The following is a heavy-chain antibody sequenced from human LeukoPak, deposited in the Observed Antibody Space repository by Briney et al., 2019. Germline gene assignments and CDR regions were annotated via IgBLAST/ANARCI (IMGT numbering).Heavy chain of an antibody. J-gene: IGHJ3*02. V-gene: IGHV4-34*01. CDR3: ASGFRWDAFDI. CDR1: GGSFSGYY. Sequence: SETLSLTCAVYGGSFSGYYWSWIRQPPGKGLEWIGEINHSGSTNYNPSLKSRVTISVDTSKNQFSLKLSSVTVADTAVYYCASGFRWDAFDIWGQGTMVTVSS. D-gene: IGHD4-23*01. CDR2: INHSGST.